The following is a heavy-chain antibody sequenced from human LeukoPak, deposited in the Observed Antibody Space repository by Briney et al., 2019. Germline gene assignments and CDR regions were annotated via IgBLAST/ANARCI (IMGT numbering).Heavy chain of an antibody. CDR1: GGSISSYY. CDR2: IYTSGST. J-gene: IGHJ5*02. D-gene: IGHD6-6*01. V-gene: IGHV4-4*07. CDR3: ARDLISSSSLLNFDP. Sequence: PSETLSLTCTVSGGSISSYYWRWIRQPAGKGLEWIGRIYTSGSTNYNPSLKSRVTMSVDTSKNQFSLKLSSVTAADTAVYYCARDLISSSSLLNFDPWGQGTLVTVSS.